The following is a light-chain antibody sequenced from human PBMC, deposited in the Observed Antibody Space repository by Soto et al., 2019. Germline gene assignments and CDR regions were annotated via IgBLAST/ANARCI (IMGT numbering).Light chain of an antibody. CDR1: QSVSSF. V-gene: IGKV3-11*01. J-gene: IGKJ3*01. CDR3: QHRSNWLGT. Sequence: EIVLTQSPATLSLSPGERATLSCRASQSVSSFLAWYQQKSGQTPRLLIYDASNRATGIQARFSGSGSGTDFTLTISSLEPEDFAVYYCQHRSNWLGTFGPGTKVDIK. CDR2: DAS.